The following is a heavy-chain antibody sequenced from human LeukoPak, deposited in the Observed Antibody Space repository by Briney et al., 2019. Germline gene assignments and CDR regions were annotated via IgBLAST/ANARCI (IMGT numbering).Heavy chain of an antibody. CDR1: GFTFSSYG. CDR2: ISYDGSNK. V-gene: IGHV3-30*18. D-gene: IGHD3-10*01. Sequence: GGSLRLSCAASGFTFSSYGMHWVRQAPGKGLEWVALISYDGSNKYFADSVKGRFTISRDNSKNTLYLQMNSLRPEDTAVYYCAKALNYYGSGYYFDYWGQGTLVTVSS. CDR3: AKALNYYGSGYYFDY. J-gene: IGHJ4*02.